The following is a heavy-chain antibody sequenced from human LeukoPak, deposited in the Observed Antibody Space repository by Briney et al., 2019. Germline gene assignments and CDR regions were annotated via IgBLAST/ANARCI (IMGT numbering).Heavy chain of an antibody. CDR1: GFTFSSYW. Sequence: GGSLRLSCAASGFTFSSYWMSWVRQAPGKGLGWVANIKQDGSEKYYVDSVKGRFTISRDNAKNSLYLQMNSLRAEDTAVYYCARLYYYDSSGYPGDAFDIWGQGTMVTVSS. CDR2: IKQDGSEK. J-gene: IGHJ3*02. CDR3: ARLYYYDSSGYPGDAFDI. V-gene: IGHV3-7*01. D-gene: IGHD3-22*01.